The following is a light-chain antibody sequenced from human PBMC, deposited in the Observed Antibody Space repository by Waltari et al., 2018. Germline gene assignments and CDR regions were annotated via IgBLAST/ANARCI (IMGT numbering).Light chain of an antibody. CDR1: QSVGRT. CDR2: AAS. Sequence: EIVLTQSPGTLSLSPGERATLSCWASQSVGRTLAWYQQRPGQAPRLLIYAASSRAAGIPDRFSGSGSGTDFSLTISRLEPEDFAVYYCQHYVRLPVTFGQGTTVEI. J-gene: IGKJ1*01. CDR3: QHYVRLPVT. V-gene: IGKV3-20*01.